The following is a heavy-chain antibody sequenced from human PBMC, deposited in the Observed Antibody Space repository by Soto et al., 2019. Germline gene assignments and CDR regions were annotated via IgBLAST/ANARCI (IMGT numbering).Heavy chain of an antibody. D-gene: IGHD3-16*01. CDR2: IFYSGST. V-gene: IGHV4-59*01. J-gene: IGHJ4*01. CDR1: GGSISSYY. Sequence: SETLSLTCTVSGGSISSYYWSWIRQPPGKGLEWIGFIFYSGSTDYNPSFESRVTISVDTSKHQFSLKLNSVTAADTAVYYCARVTPTFGGYFDYWGHGTLVTVSS. CDR3: ARVTPTFGGYFDY.